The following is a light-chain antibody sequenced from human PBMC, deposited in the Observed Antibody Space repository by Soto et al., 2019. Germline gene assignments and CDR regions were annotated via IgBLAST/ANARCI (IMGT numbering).Light chain of an antibody. V-gene: IGKV3-11*01. CDR1: QSLSSY. CDR3: QQRSDWPLT. Sequence: EIVLTQSPATLSLSPGERATLYCRASQSLSSYLAWYQQRRGQAPRLLIYDASRRATGIPARFSGSGSGTDFTLSISSLEPEDFAVYYCQQRSDWPLTFGGGTKVEIK. CDR2: DAS. J-gene: IGKJ4*01.